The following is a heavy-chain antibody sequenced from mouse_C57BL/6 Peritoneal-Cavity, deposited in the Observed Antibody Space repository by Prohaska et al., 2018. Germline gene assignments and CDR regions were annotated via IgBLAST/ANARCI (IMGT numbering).Heavy chain of an antibody. V-gene: IGHV11-2*01. CDR3: MRYGSSYWYFDV. D-gene: IGHD1-1*01. Sequence: EVQLLETGGGLVQPGGSRGLSCESSGFTFSGFWMSWVRQTPGKTLAWIGDINSEGRAINYGPSIKERFTIFRENDKSTLYLQMSNVRSEDTATYFCMRYGSSYWYFDVWGTGTTVTVSS. CDR1: GFTFSGFW. J-gene: IGHJ1*03. CDR2: INSEGRAI.